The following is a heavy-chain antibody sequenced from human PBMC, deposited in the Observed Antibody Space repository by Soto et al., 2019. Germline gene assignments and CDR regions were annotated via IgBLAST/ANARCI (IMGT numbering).Heavy chain of an antibody. Sequence: KVSCKASGGTFSSYAISWVRQAPGQGLEWMGGIIPIFGTANYAQKFQGRVTITADESTSTAYMELSSLRSEDTAVYYCARDHTPNCGGDCYSVQWYFDLWGRGTLVTVSS. CDR2: IIPIFGTA. J-gene: IGHJ2*01. CDR1: GGTFSSYA. CDR3: ARDHTPNCGGDCYSVQWYFDL. V-gene: IGHV1-69*01. D-gene: IGHD2-21*02.